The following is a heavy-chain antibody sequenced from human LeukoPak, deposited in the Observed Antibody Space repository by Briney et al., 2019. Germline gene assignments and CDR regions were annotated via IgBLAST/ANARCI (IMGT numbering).Heavy chain of an antibody. CDR3: AKDHSGLQYYDILTGPIDY. D-gene: IGHD3-9*01. V-gene: IGHV3-30*02. J-gene: IGHJ4*02. Sequence: PGGSLRLSCAASGFTFSAYGIHWVRQAPGKGLEWVAFIRLDGSKTYYSDSVKGRFTISRDNSKNTLYLQMNSLRAEDTAVYYCAKDHSGLQYYDILTGPIDYWGQGTLVTVSS. CDR1: GFTFSAYG. CDR2: IRLDGSKT.